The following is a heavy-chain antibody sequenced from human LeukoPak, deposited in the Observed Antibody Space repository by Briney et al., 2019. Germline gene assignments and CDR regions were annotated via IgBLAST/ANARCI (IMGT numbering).Heavy chain of an antibody. CDR3: ATQDLVDSDLDY. CDR2: FDPDDGEA. Sequence: GASVKVSCKVSGYSVTELSMHWVRQTPGKGLEWMGGFDPDDGEAIYAQKFQGRVTMTRDTSISTAYMELNRLRSDDTAVYYCATQDLVDSDLDYWGQGTLVTVSS. V-gene: IGHV1-24*01. J-gene: IGHJ4*02. CDR1: GYSVTELS. D-gene: IGHD5-18*01.